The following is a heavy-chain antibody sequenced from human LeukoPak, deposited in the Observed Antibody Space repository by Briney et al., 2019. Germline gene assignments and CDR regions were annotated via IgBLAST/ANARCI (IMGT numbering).Heavy chain of an antibody. CDR3: AREYSSSFQQFDY. Sequence: GASVTVSCTASGGTFSSYAISWVRQAPGQGLEWMGGIIPIFGTANYAQKFQGRVTITADESTSTAYMELSSLRSEDTAVYYCAREYSSSFQQFDYWGQGTLVTVSS. CDR1: GGTFSSYA. V-gene: IGHV1-69*13. J-gene: IGHJ4*02. CDR2: IIPIFGTA. D-gene: IGHD6-6*01.